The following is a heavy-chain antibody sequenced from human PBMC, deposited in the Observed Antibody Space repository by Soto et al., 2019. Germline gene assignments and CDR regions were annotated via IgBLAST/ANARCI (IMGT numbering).Heavy chain of an antibody. Sequence: PGGSLRLSCAASGVTFSTYAMSWVRQAPGKGLEWVSVIRCSGSNKYYADSVKGRFTISRDNSKNTLYLQMNSLRAEDTAVYYCARELYGSGSYGYWGQGTLVTVSS. D-gene: IGHD3-10*01. CDR2: IRCSGSNK. V-gene: IGHV3-23*01. CDR1: GVTFSTYA. CDR3: ARELYGSGSYGY. J-gene: IGHJ4*02.